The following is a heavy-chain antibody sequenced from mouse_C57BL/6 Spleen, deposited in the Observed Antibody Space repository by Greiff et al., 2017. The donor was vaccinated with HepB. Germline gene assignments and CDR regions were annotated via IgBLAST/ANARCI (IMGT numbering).Heavy chain of an antibody. V-gene: IGHV1-55*01. Sequence: QVQLQQPGAELVKPGASVKMSCKASGYTFTSYWITWVKQRPGQGLEWIGDIYPGSGSTNYNEKFKSKATLTVDTSSGTAYMQLSSLTSEDSAVYYCARRGPNYYGSSYDYYAMDYWGQGTSVTVSS. CDR1: GYTFTSYW. CDR2: IYPGSGST. J-gene: IGHJ4*01. CDR3: ARRGPNYYGSSYDYYAMDY. D-gene: IGHD1-1*01.